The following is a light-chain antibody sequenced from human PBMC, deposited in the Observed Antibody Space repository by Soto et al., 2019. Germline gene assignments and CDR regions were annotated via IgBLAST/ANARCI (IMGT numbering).Light chain of an antibody. CDR3: QQYGTSPPWT. Sequence: EIVLTQSPGTLSLSPGERATLSCRASQSVSSNYLAWYQQKPGQPPRFLIYGASSRATGIPDRFSVSGSGTDFTLIISRLEPEDFAVYYCQQYGTSPPWTFGQGTKVEIK. CDR2: GAS. CDR1: QSVSSNY. J-gene: IGKJ1*01. V-gene: IGKV3-20*01.